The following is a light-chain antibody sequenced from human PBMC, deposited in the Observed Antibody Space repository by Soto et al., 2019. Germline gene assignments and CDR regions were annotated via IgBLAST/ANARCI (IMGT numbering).Light chain of an antibody. V-gene: IGKV3-20*01. Sequence: EIVLTQSPATLSLSPGERATLSCRASQSVSSSYLAWYQQKPGQAPRLLIYGASSRATGIPDRFSGSGSGTDFTLTIRRLEPEDFAVYYCQQDGSSPWTFGQGTKVEIK. CDR2: GAS. CDR1: QSVSSSY. CDR3: QQDGSSPWT. J-gene: IGKJ1*01.